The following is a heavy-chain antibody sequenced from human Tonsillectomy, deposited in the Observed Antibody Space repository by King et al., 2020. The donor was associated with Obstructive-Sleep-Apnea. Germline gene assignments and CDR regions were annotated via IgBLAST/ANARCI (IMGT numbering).Heavy chain of an antibody. D-gene: IGHD6-13*01. CDR3: AGGSRPRAVAGVLGPGGL. CDR2: ISAYNGDT. V-gene: IGHV1-18*01. CDR1: GYTFNNYG. J-gene: IGHJ4*02. Sequence: VQLVESGAEVKKPGASVKVSCKASGYTFNNYGFSWVRQAPGQGLEWMGWISAYNGDTIYAQKLQGRGTMTTDTSTSTAFMDLRSLRPDDTAVYYCAGGSRPRAVAGVLGPGGLWGQGTLVTVSS.